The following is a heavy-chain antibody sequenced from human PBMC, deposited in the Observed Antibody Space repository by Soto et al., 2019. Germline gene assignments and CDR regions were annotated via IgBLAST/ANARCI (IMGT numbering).Heavy chain of an antibody. D-gene: IGHD4-17*01. V-gene: IGHV4-30-4*01. J-gene: IGHJ4*02. Sequence: PSETLSLTCTVSGGSISSGDYYWSWIRQPPGKGLEWIGYIYYSGSTYYNPSLKSRVTISVDTSKNQFSLKLSSVTAADTAVYYCARDGDYGDSTHSFDYWGQGTLVTVSS. CDR2: IYYSGST. CDR1: GGSISSGDYY. CDR3: ARDGDYGDSTHSFDY.